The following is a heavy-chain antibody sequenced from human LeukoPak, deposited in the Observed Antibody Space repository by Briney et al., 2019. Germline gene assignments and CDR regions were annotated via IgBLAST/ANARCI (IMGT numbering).Heavy chain of an antibody. Sequence: SETLSLTCAVYGGSFSGYYWSWIRQPPGKGLEWIGEINHSGSTNYNPSLKSRVTISVDTSKNQFSLKLSSVTAADTAVYYCAGLPAYVTVTTVLGWFDPWGQGTLVTVSS. CDR2: INHSGST. CDR1: GGSFSGYY. D-gene: IGHD4-11*01. CDR3: AGLPAYVTVTTVLGWFDP. J-gene: IGHJ5*02. V-gene: IGHV4-34*01.